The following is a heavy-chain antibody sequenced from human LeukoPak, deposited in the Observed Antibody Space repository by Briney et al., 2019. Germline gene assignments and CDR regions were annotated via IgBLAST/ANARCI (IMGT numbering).Heavy chain of an antibody. Sequence: GGSLRLSCAASGFTFSSYAMHWVRQAPGKGLEWVAVISYDGSNKYYADSVKGRLTISRDNAKNSLYLQMNSLRAEDTAVYYCAREPTRGAAAGDGYWGQGTLVTVSS. CDR1: GFTFSSYA. CDR2: ISYDGSNK. CDR3: AREPTRGAAAGDGY. V-gene: IGHV3-30-3*01. J-gene: IGHJ4*02. D-gene: IGHD6-13*01.